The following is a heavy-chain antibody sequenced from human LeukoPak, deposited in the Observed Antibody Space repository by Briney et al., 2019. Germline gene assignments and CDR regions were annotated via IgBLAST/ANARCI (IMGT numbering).Heavy chain of an antibody. J-gene: IGHJ3*02. CDR3: AHRHLGKADGEGAFDI. Sequence: SGPTLVNPTQPLTLTCTFSGFSLSTGGVGVGWIRQPPVKALEWLALSYWNDGKRYSPSLKSRLTITKDTSKNQVVLTMTNMDPVDTATYYCAHRHLGKADGEGAFDIEGQGTMVIVSS. D-gene: IGHD6-13*01. V-gene: IGHV2-5*01. CDR2: SYWNDGK. CDR1: GFSLSTGGVG.